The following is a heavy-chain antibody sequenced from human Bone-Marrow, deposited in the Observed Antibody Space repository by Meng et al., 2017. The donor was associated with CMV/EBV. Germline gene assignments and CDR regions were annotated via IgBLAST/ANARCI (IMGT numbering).Heavy chain of an antibody. CDR2: IYYSGTT. J-gene: IGHJ5*02. CDR1: SGNYY. Sequence: SGNYYWSWIRQPPGKGLEWIGYIYYSGTTYYNPSLKSRLSISADTSKNQCSLKLSSVTAADTAVYYCARADCTSTSCFWGGDWFDPWGQGTLVTVSS. D-gene: IGHD2-2*01. V-gene: IGHV4-30-4*01. CDR3: ARADCTSTSCFWGGDWFDP.